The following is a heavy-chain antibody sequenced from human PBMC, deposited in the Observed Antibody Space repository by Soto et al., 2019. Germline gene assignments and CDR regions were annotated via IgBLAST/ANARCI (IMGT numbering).Heavy chain of an antibody. Sequence: QVQLVESGGGVVQPGRSLRLSCAASGFTFSSYGMHWVRQAPGKGLEWVAVISYDGSNKYYADSVKGRFTISRDNSKNTLYLQMNSLGAEDTAVYYCAKDRDSSLPFWGQGTLVTVSS. J-gene: IGHJ4*02. CDR2: ISYDGSNK. V-gene: IGHV3-30*18. CDR1: GFTFSSYG. D-gene: IGHD6-13*01. CDR3: AKDRDSSLPF.